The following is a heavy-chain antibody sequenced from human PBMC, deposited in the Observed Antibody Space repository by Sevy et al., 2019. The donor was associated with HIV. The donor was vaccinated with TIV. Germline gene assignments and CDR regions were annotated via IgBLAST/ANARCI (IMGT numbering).Heavy chain of an antibody. CDR3: ARSPDMVTSDAFDI. Sequence: GGSLGLSCAASGFTFSSYSMNWVRQAPGKGLEWVSSISSSSSYIYYADSVKGRFTISRDNAKNSLYLQMNSLRAEDTAVYYCARSPDMVTSDAFDIWGQGTMVTVSS. V-gene: IGHV3-21*01. CDR2: ISSSSSYI. J-gene: IGHJ3*02. CDR1: GFTFSSYS. D-gene: IGHD5-18*01.